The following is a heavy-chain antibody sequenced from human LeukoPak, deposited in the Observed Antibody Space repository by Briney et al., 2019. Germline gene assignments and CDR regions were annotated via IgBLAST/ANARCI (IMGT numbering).Heavy chain of an antibody. CDR3: ARDRITVTGSTWFDP. D-gene: IGHD6-19*01. CDR1: GFTFSSYE. Sequence: GGSLRLSCAASGFTFSSYEMNWVRQAPGKGLEWVSYITSSGTTIYYADSVKGRFTISRDNAKNSLYLQMNSLTAEDTAVYYCARDRITVTGSTWFDPWGQGTLVTVSS. J-gene: IGHJ5*02. CDR2: ITSSGTTI. V-gene: IGHV3-48*03.